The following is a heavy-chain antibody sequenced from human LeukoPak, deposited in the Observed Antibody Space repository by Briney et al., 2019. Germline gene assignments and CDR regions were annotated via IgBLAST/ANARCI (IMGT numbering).Heavy chain of an antibody. CDR3: ARVWSTTVTYGGPYYYYGMDV. CDR1: GGSISSGGYY. V-gene: IGHV4-31*03. CDR2: IYYSGST. D-gene: IGHD4-11*01. Sequence: ASETLSLTCTVSGGSISSGGYYWSWIRQHPGKGLEWIGYIYYSGSTYYNPSLKSRVTISVDTSKNQFSLKLSSVTAADTAVYYCARVWSTTVTYGGPYYYYGMDVWGQGTTVTVSS. J-gene: IGHJ6*02.